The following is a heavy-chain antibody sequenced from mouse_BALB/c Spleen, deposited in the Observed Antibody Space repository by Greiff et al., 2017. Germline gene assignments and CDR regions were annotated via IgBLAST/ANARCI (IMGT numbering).Heavy chain of an antibody. D-gene: IGHD1-1*01. CDR3: ARNYYGSRLAY. CDR2: INPSTGYT. CDR1: GYTFTSYW. J-gene: IGHJ3*01. V-gene: IGHV1-7*01. Sequence: QVQLQQSGAELAKPGASVKMSCKASGYTFTSYWMHWVKQRPGQGLEWIGYINPSTGYTEYNQKFKDKATLTADKSSSTAYMQLSSLTSEDSAVYYCARNYYGSRLAYWGQGTLVTVSA.